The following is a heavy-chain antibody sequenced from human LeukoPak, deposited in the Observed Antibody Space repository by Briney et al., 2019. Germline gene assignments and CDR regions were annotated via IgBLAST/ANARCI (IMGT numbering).Heavy chain of an antibody. Sequence: ASVKVSCRASGYTLSDNYLHWVRQAPGQRLEWMAWINPSNGETKFAPRFQGRVTMTRDTSISTAYMELSRLRPDDTAIHYCARSQFRTTNSGAWGFQPWGQGTLVTVSS. CDR2: INPSNGET. J-gene: IGHJ1*01. CDR1: GYTLSDNY. V-gene: IGHV1-2*02. CDR3: ARSQFRTTNSGAWGFQP. D-gene: IGHD3-16*01.